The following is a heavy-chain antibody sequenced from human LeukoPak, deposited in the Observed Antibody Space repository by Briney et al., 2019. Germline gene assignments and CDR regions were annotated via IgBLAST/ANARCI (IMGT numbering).Heavy chain of an antibody. Sequence: PGGSLRLSCAASGFTFDDYGMSWVRQAPGKGLEWVANIKQDGSQKYYVDSVEGRFTISRDNAKNSLYLQMNSLRAEDTAVYYCARGGNYFMDAFDIWGQGTLVTVSS. CDR2: IKQDGSQK. V-gene: IGHV3-7*04. D-gene: IGHD1-26*01. J-gene: IGHJ3*02. CDR3: ARGGNYFMDAFDI. CDR1: GFTFDDYG.